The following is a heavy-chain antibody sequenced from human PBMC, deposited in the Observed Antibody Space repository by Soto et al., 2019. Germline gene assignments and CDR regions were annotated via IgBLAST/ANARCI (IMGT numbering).Heavy chain of an antibody. CDR2: MNPNSGNT. CDR1: GYTFTSYD. V-gene: IGHV1-8*01. D-gene: IGHD1-7*01. Sequence: ASVKVSCKASGYTFTSYDINWVRQATGQGLEWMGWMNPNSGNTGYAQKFQGRVTMTRNTSISTAYMELSSLRSEDTAVYYCAGVSSWNYTPDAFDIWGQGTMVTVSS. CDR3: AGVSSWNYTPDAFDI. J-gene: IGHJ3*02.